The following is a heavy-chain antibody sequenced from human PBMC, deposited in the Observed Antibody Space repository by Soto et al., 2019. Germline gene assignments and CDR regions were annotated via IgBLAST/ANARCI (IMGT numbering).Heavy chain of an antibody. Sequence: VQLVESGGGVVQPGRSLRLSCAASGFTFSDYAMHWVRQAPGKGLEWVAVVSHDGRNTHYADSVKGRFTISRDSSTHTVSLAMTSLRAEATAVYYCATGGRQWLVTSDFNYWGQGALVTVSS. V-gene: IGHV3-30*03. J-gene: IGHJ4*02. CDR2: VSHDGRNT. CDR3: ATGGRQWLVTSDFNY. D-gene: IGHD6-19*01. CDR1: GFTFSDYA.